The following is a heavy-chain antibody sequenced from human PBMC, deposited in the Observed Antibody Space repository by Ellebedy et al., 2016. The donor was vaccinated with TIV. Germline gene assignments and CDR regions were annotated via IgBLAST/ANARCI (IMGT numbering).Heavy chain of an antibody. Sequence: ASVKVSXXASGGTFSSYAISWVRQAPGQGLEWMGIINPSGGSTSYAQKFQGRVTMTRDTSTSTVYMELSSLRSEDTAVYYCARDRSGSYYVLREFGDAFDIWGQGTMVTVSS. V-gene: IGHV1-46*01. CDR3: ARDRSGSYYVLREFGDAFDI. CDR2: INPSGGST. CDR1: GGTFSSYA. J-gene: IGHJ3*02. D-gene: IGHD1-26*01.